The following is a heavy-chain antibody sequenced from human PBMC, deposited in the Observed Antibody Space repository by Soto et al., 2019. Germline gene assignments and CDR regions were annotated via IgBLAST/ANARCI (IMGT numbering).Heavy chain of an antibody. CDR3: ARNKDREQLGGNYYHALDV. CDR1: GDTFDTFA. V-gene: IGHV1-69*12. J-gene: IGHJ6*02. CDR2: IIPIFRTP. Sequence: QVQLVQSGAEVLKPGSSVKVSCKASGDTFDTFAISWVRQAPGQGLEWMGGIIPIFRTPDYAQKFQGRVTITADVSTSTAYMELSSLRSEDTAVYYCARNKDREQLGGNYYHALDVWGQGTTVTVSS. D-gene: IGHD1-1*01.